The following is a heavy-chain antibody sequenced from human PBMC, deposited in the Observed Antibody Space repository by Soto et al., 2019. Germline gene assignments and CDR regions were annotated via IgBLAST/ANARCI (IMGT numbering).Heavy chain of an antibody. Sequence: SDTLSLTCAVSGYSISSGYYWGWIRQPPGKGLEWIGSIYHSGSTYYNPSLKSRVTISVDTSKNQLSLKLSSVTAADTAVYYCARDSAQLAWFDPWGQGTLVTVSS. D-gene: IGHD1-1*01. CDR1: GYSISSGYY. CDR2: IYHSGST. CDR3: ARDSAQLAWFDP. J-gene: IGHJ5*02. V-gene: IGHV4-38-2*02.